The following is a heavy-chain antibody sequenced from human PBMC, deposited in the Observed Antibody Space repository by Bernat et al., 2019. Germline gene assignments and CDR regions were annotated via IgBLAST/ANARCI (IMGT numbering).Heavy chain of an antibody. D-gene: IGHD3-3*01. CDR1: GFTFSSYG. Sequence: QVQLVESGGGVVQPGRSLSLSCAASGFTFSSYGMHWVRQAPGKGLEWVAVIWYDGSNKYYADSVKGRFTISRDNSKNTLYLQMNSLRAEDTAVYYCARQGYDFWSGPHYYFDYWGQGTLVTVSS. CDR2: IWYDGSNK. CDR3: ARQGYDFWSGPHYYFDY. V-gene: IGHV3-33*01. J-gene: IGHJ4*02.